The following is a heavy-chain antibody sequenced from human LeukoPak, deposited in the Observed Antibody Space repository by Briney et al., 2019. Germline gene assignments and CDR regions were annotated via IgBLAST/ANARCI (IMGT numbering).Heavy chain of an antibody. D-gene: IGHD3-10*01. CDR3: ARDRVGDYYGSGAPPDWFDP. Sequence: PGGSLRLSCAASGFTFSDYYMSWIRQAPGKGLEWVSYIGSNGSTIYYADSVKGRFTISRDNAKNSLYLQMNSLRAEDTAVYYCARDRVGDYYGSGAPPDWFDPWGQGTLVTVSS. CDR2: IGSNGSTI. J-gene: IGHJ5*02. V-gene: IGHV3-11*04. CDR1: GFTFSDYY.